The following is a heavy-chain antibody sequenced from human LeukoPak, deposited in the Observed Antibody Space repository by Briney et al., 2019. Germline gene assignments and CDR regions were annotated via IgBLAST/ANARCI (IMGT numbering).Heavy chain of an antibody. V-gene: IGHV3-11*01. Sequence: PAGSLRLSCAASGFTVSDYYMSWIRQAPGKGLEWVSYISSSGSTIYYADSVKGRFTISRDNAKNSLYLQMYSLRAEDTAVYYCARDYRITIFGVVITPSLWYYYGMDVWGQGTTVTVSS. CDR3: ARDYRITIFGVVITPSLWYYYGMDV. CDR1: GFTVSDYY. J-gene: IGHJ6*02. CDR2: ISSSGSTI. D-gene: IGHD3-3*01.